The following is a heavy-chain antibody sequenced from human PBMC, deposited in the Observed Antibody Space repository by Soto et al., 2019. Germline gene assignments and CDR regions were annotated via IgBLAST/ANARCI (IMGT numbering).Heavy chain of an antibody. D-gene: IGHD3-3*01. CDR1: GFSLTTSGVG. CDR2: IYWDDDK. J-gene: IGHJ4*02. Sequence: QITLNESGPTQVKPRQTLTLTCTFSGFSLTTSGVGVGWIRQSPGKAPEWLALIYWDDDKRYSPSLKSRLTITKDTSKIQVVLTMAALDPADRATYYCAHRVLRTVFGLVTTTAIYFDFWGQGTPVAVSS. V-gene: IGHV2-5*02. CDR3: AHRVLRTVFGLVTTTAIYFDF.